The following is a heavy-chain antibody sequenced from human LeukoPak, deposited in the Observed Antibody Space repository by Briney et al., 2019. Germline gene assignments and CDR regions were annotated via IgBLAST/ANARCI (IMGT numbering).Heavy chain of an antibody. CDR3: AGSWEPELRFLEWLSLDY. CDR1: GYTFTSYY. J-gene: IGHJ4*02. D-gene: IGHD3-3*01. Sequence: ASVKVSRKASGYTFTSYYLHWLWQAPAQGQEWMGIINTSDDSTNYAQKFQGRVTMTRDTSTSTVYMELSSLGSEDTVVYCGAGSWEPELRFLEWLSLDYWGQGTLVTVSS. CDR2: INTSDDST. V-gene: IGHV1-46*01.